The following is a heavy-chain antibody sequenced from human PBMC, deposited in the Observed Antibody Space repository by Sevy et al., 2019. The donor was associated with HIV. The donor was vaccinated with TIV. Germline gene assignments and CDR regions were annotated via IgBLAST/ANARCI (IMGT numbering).Heavy chain of an antibody. J-gene: IGHJ4*02. Sequence: GGSLRLSCAASGFTFRTFAMSWVRQAPGKGLQWVSSISDTGTSTYYTDPVEGRFTSSRDNSKKTRYLQMNSLRAEDTALYYCAKYAGDFPHFDYWGQGTLVTVSS. D-gene: IGHD7-27*01. CDR2: ISDTGTST. V-gene: IGHV3-23*01. CDR1: GFTFRTFA. CDR3: AKYAGDFPHFDY.